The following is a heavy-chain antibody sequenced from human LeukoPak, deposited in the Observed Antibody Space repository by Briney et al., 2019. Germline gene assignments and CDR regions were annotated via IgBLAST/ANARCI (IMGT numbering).Heavy chain of an antibody. CDR2: ISGSGGST. V-gene: IGHV3-23*01. CDR1: GLTFSSYA. D-gene: IGHD2-2*01. J-gene: IGHJ4*02. CDR3: AKHQWKDSVVVPAALDY. Sequence: GGSLRLFCAASGLTFSSYAMSWVRQAPGKGLEWVSAISGSGGSTYYADSVKGRFTISRDNSKNTLYLRLNSLRAEDTPVYYCAKHQWKDSVVVPAALDYRGQGTLVTVSS.